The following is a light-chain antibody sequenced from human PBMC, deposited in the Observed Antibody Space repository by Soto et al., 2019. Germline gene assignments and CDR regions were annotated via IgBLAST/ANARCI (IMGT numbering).Light chain of an antibody. J-gene: IGKJ1*01. CDR3: QQYYNWWT. CDR1: QSVSSSY. V-gene: IGKV3D-7*01. Sequence: EIVLSQSPDTLSLSPGERATLSCRASQSVSSSYLAWYQRKPGQAPRLLIYGASTRATGIPARFSGSGSGTEFTLTISSLQSEDFAVYHCQQYYNWWTFGQGTKVDIK. CDR2: GAS.